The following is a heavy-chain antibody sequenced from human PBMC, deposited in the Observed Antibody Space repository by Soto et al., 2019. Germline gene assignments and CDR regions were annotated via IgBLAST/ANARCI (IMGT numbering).Heavy chain of an antibody. J-gene: IGHJ6*02. Sequence: QVQLQESGPGLVRPSQTLSLTCTVSGGSVSSGDYYWTWIRQPPGKGLEWIGYISDSGSTYYNPSLKSRVTISVDTSKNQFPLKLTSVTAADTAVYYCARDNTVTRRYYYYGMDVWGQGTTVTVSS. V-gene: IGHV4-30-4*01. D-gene: IGHD4-17*01. CDR1: GGSVSSGDYY. CDR2: ISDSGST. CDR3: ARDNTVTRRYYYYGMDV.